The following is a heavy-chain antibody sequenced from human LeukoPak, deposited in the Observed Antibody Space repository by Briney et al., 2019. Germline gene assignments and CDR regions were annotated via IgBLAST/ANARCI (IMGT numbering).Heavy chain of an antibody. D-gene: IGHD3-9*01. Sequence: GGSLRLSCAASGFTFSSYGMHWVRQAPGKGLEWVAFIRYDGSNKYYADSVKGRFTISRDNSKNTLYLQMNSLRAEDTAVYYCAKDGSVLRYFDWSTDAFDIWGQGTMVTVSS. CDR1: GFTFSSYG. CDR3: AKDGSVLRYFDWSTDAFDI. CDR2: IRYDGSNK. J-gene: IGHJ3*02. V-gene: IGHV3-30*02.